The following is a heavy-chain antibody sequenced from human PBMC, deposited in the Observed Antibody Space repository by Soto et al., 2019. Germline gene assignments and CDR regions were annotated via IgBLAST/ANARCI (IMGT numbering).Heavy chain of an antibody. CDR2: IRTDANTYAT. D-gene: IGHD6-19*01. Sequence: QLVESGGALVQPGESLKLSCAASGFSFSGSAIQWVRQAPGKGLEWVGRIRTDANTYATAYAASVTGRCTISRDDSRNTAYLQMNSLKTEDTAVYFCTRRQFYYFGLDDWCQGTTVIVSS. CDR1: GFSFSGSA. V-gene: IGHV3-73*02. J-gene: IGHJ6*02. CDR3: TRRQFYYFGLDD.